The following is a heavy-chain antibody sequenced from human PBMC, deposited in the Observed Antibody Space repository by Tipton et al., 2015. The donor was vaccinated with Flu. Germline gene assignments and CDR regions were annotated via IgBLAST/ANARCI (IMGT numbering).Heavy chain of an antibody. CDR1: GDSISSFY. Sequence: TLSLTCSVSGDSISSFYWSWIRQPPGKGLEWIGYIYYSGSISYNPSLKSRVTISVDTSKNQFSLKLSSVTAADTAVYYCAREWGDAFDIWGQGTMVTVSS. V-gene: IGHV4-59*01. CDR3: AREWGDAFDI. D-gene: IGHD3-16*01. J-gene: IGHJ3*02. CDR2: IYYSGSI.